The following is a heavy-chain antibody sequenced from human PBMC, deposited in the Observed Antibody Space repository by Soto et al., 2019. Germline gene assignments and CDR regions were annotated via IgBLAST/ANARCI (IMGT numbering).Heavy chain of an antibody. CDR3: ARRPDTAMDLYYYYYGMDV. CDR2: IYYSGST. D-gene: IGHD5-18*01. J-gene: IGHJ6*02. Sequence: SETLSLTCTVSGGSISSSSYYWGWIRQPPGKGLEWIGSIYYSGSTYYNPSLKSRVTISVDTSKNQFSLKLSSVTAADTAVYYCARRPDTAMDLYYYYYGMDVWGQGTTVTVSS. CDR1: GGSISSSSYY. V-gene: IGHV4-39*01.